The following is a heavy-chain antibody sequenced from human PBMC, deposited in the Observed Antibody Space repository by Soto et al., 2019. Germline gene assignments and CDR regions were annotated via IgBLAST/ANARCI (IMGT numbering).Heavy chain of an antibody. CDR2: VYYSGST. D-gene: IGHD4-4*01. V-gene: IGHV4-59*01. J-gene: IGHJ6*02. CDR3: ARESRRTTVTPPPKSGDYYGMDV. Sequence: QVQLQASGPGLVKPSETLSLTCTVSGGSISSYYWIWIRQPPGKGLEWIGYVYYSGSTNYNPSLNSRDTITVPTSKIQVALKRSSVTAADTAAYYCARESRRTTVTPPPKSGDYYGMDVWGQGTTVTVSS. CDR1: GGSISSYY.